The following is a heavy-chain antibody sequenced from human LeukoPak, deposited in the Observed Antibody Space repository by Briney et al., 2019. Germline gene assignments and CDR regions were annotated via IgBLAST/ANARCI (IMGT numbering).Heavy chain of an antibody. J-gene: IGHJ4*02. CDR3: ARDPRGITGTTKALRQWSYFDY. Sequence: SETVSLTCTVSGGSISSYYWSWIRQPAGKGLEWIGRIYTSGSTNYNPSLKSRVTMSVDTSKNQFSLKLSSVTAADTAVYYCARDPRGITGTTKALRQWSYFDYWGQGTMVTVSS. CDR1: GGSISSYY. V-gene: IGHV4-4*07. CDR2: IYTSGST. D-gene: IGHD1-7*01.